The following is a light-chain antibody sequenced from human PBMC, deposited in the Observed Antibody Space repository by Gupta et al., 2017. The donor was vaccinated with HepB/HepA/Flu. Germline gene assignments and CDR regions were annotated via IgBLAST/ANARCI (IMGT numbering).Light chain of an antibody. V-gene: IGLV3-21*04. J-gene: IGLJ2*01. CDR1: NIGSES. Sequence: SYVLTQPPSVSVAPGETARITCGGNNIGSESVHWYQRKPGQSPVLVIYYNSDRPSGIPERFSGSNSGSTATLTISRVAAGDEAGYYCQIWDTNSHHVVFGGGTKLTVL. CDR2: YNS. CDR3: QIWDTNSHHVV.